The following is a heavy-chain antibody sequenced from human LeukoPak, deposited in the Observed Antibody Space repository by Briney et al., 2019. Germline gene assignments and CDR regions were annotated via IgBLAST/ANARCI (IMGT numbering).Heavy chain of an antibody. D-gene: IGHD3-22*01. J-gene: IGHJ4*02. CDR2: FDPEDGET. CDR1: GYTLTELS. CDR3: ASFYYDSSGLYYFDY. V-gene: IGHV1-24*01. Sequence: GASVKVSCKVSGYTLTELSMHWVRQAPGKGLEWMGGFDPEDGETIYAQKFQGRVTMTEDTSTDTAYMELSRLRSDDTAVYYCASFYYDSSGLYYFDYWGQGTLVTVSS.